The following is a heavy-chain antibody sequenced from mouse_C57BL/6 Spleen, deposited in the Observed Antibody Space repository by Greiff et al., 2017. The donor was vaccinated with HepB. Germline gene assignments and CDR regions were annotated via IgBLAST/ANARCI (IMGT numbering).Heavy chain of an antibody. D-gene: IGHD1-1*01. CDR2: INPYNGGT. CDR3: ARTITAVVDSYGMDY. V-gene: IGHV1-19*01. Sequence: EVQLQQSGPVLVKPGASVKMSCKASGYTFTDYYMNWVKQSHGKSLEWIGVINPYNGGTSYNQKFKGKATLTVDKSSSTAYMELNSLTSEDSAVYYGARTITAVVDSYGMDYWGQGTSVTVAS. CDR1: GYTFTDYY. J-gene: IGHJ4*01.